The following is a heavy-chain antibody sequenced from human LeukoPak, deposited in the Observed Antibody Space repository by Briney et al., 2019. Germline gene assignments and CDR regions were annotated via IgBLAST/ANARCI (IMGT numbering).Heavy chain of an antibody. Sequence: ASVKVSCKASGGTFSSYAISWVRQAPGQGLEWMGRIIPILGIANYAQKFQGRVTITADKSTSTAYMELSSLRSEDTAVYYCARGRIAAAHYYYYYGMDVWGQGTTVTVSS. J-gene: IGHJ6*02. CDR1: GGTFSSYA. CDR2: IIPILGIA. CDR3: ARGRIAAAHYYYYYGMDV. D-gene: IGHD6-13*01. V-gene: IGHV1-69*04.